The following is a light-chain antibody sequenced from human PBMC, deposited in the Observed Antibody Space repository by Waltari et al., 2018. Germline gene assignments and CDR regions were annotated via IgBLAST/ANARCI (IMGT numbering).Light chain of an antibody. Sequence: QTVVPRAPSLSVAPGATVTLTCALNSTTLYSTSYPRRYHQTPGQATRTPVYKTNCRSSGLPVRVSGSSLGNNAALTSTGAQADDESDYYCMLDMGSGIWVFGGGTKLSVL. V-gene: IGLV8-61*01. CDR3: MLDMGSGIWV. CDR1: STTLYSTSY. CDR2: KTN. J-gene: IGLJ3*02.